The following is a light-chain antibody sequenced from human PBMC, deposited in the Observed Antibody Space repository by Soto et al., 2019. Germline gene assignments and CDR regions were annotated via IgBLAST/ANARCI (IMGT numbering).Light chain of an antibody. Sequence: DIQMTQSPSSLSASVGDRVTITCRASQYIHTHLAWYQQKPGNSPKLLVYGASTLHSGVPYRFSASGSGTDFILTISSLQSEDVAAYYCQTYDKAPWTFGPGNRV. CDR1: QYIHTH. CDR3: QTYDKAPWT. V-gene: IGKV1-27*01. CDR2: GAS. J-gene: IGKJ1*01.